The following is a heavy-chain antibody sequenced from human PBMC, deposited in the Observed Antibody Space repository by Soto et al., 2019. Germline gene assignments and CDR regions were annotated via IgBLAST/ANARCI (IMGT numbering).Heavy chain of an antibody. J-gene: IGHJ6*02. CDR2: IWYDGSNK. Sequence: QVQLVESGGGVVQPGRSLRLSCAASGFTFSSYGMHWVRQAPGKGLEWVAVIWYDGSNKYYADSVKGRFTISRDNSKNTLYLQMNSLRAEDTAVYYCARGNSELWFGELTWGYYYYGMDVWGQGTTVTVSS. D-gene: IGHD3-10*01. CDR1: GFTFSSYG. V-gene: IGHV3-33*01. CDR3: ARGNSELWFGELTWGYYYYGMDV.